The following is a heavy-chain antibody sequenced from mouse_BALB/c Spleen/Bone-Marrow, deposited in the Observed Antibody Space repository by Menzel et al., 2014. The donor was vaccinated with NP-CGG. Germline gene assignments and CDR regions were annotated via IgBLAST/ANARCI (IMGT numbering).Heavy chain of an antibody. Sequence: EVKLEESGGGLVQPGGSRKLSCAASGFTFSSFGMHWVRQAPEKGLEWVAYISSGSSTIYYADTVKGRFTISRDNPKNTLFLQMTSLRSEDTAMHYCTRKGALITHYYAMDYWGQGTSVSVSS. D-gene: IGHD2-4*01. CDR2: ISSGSSTI. V-gene: IGHV5-17*02. CDR3: TRKGALITHYYAMDY. CDR1: GFTFSSFG. J-gene: IGHJ4*01.